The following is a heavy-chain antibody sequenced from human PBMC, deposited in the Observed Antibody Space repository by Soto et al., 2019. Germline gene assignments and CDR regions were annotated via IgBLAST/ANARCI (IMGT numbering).Heavy chain of an antibody. J-gene: IGHJ5*02. D-gene: IGHD5-18*01. CDR2: IFYSGST. V-gene: IGHV4-59*01. CDR3: ARDSGYNYGYFRWFDP. Sequence: PSETLSLTCTVYGGSISNYYWSWIRQPPGKGLEWIGHIFYSGSTNYNPALKSRVTISVDTSKNQFSLKLSSVTAADTAVYYCARDSGYNYGYFRWFDPWGQGTRDTVS. CDR1: GGSISNYY.